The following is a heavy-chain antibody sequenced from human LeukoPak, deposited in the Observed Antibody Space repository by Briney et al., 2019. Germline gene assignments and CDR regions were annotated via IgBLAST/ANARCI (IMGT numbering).Heavy chain of an antibody. D-gene: IGHD2-2*01. CDR2: IFHSGYT. V-gene: IGHV4-59*01. J-gene: IGHJ4*02. CDR3: AREVAAAAMDF. Sequence: SETLSLTCTVSGGSISNYYRTWIRQPPGKGLEWIGYIFHSGYTNYNPSLKSRVSISLDTSKSQFSLRLSSVTAADTAVYYCAREVAAAAMDFWGQGTLVTVSS. CDR1: GGSISNYY.